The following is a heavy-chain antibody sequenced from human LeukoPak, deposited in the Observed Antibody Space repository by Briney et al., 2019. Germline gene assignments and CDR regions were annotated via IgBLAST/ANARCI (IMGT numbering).Heavy chain of an antibody. CDR1: GFTFSSYA. CDR2: ISSNGGST. CDR3: ARGVNYYDSSGYYLNWFDP. J-gene: IGHJ5*02. Sequence: PGGSLRLSCAASGFTFSSYAMHWVRQAPGKGLEYVSAISSNGGSTYYANSLKGRFTISRDNSKNTLYLQMGRLRAEAMAVYYCARGVNYYDSSGYYLNWFDPWGQGTLVTVSS. D-gene: IGHD3-22*01. V-gene: IGHV3-64*01.